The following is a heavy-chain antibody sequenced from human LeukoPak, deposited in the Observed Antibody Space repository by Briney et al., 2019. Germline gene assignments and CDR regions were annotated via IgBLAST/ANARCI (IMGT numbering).Heavy chain of an antibody. CDR1: GLTFSSYG. J-gene: IGHJ4*02. CDR2: ISYDGTIR. Sequence: GGSMSPSCAASGLTFSSYGMHWVRQAPGKGLEWVAVISYDGTIRNYADSVKGRFTISRDNAKNTLSLQTNSLRAEDTAVYYCVSDHTGHDDYWGQGTLVTVSS. V-gene: IGHV3-33*05. CDR3: VSDHTGHDDY. D-gene: IGHD2-21*01.